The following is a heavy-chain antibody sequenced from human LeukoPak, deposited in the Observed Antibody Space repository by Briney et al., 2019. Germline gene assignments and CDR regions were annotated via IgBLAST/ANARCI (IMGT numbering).Heavy chain of an antibody. CDR2: ISSSSSTI. Sequence: GGSLRLSCAASGFTFSTYSMNWVRQAPGKGLEWVSYISSSSSTIYYADSVKGRFTISRDNAKNSLYLQMNSLRAEDTAVYYCARDQGYCTSTSCYESPAYFDYWGQGTLVTVSS. J-gene: IGHJ4*02. CDR1: GFTFSTYS. V-gene: IGHV3-48*01. D-gene: IGHD2-2*01. CDR3: ARDQGYCTSTSCYESPAYFDY.